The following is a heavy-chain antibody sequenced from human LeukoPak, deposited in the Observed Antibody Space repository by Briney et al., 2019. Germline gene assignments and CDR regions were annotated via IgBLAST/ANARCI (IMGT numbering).Heavy chain of an antibody. J-gene: IGHJ4*02. V-gene: IGHV3-53*01. Sequence: GGSLRLSCVASAFTVSSNDMSWVRQAPGKGLEWVSVIYSGGTTYYADSVKGRFTISRDNSKNTLYLQMNSLRAEDTAVYYCARPGTGFDCWGQGTLVTVSS. D-gene: IGHD1-1*01. CDR3: ARPGTGFDC. CDR1: AFTVSSND. CDR2: IYSGGTT.